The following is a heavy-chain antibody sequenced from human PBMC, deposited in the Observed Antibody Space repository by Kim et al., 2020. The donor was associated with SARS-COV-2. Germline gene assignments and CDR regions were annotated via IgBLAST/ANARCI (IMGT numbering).Heavy chain of an antibody. CDR1: GFTFSDYY. CDR3: ARDRGVYDILTGYGADYYYYGMDV. D-gene: IGHD3-9*01. Sequence: GGSLRLSCAASGFTFSDYYMSWIRQAPGKGLEWVSYISSSGSTIYYADSVKGRFTISRDNAKNSLYLQMNSLRAEDTAVYYCARDRGVYDILTGYGADYYYYGMDVWSQGTTVTVSS. J-gene: IGHJ6*02. CDR2: ISSSGSTI. V-gene: IGHV3-11*01.